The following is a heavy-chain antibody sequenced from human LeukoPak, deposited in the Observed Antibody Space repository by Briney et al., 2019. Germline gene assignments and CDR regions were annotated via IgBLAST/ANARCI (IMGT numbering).Heavy chain of an antibody. CDR3: ARARMTPGFDY. D-gene: IGHD4-17*01. CDR2: IYTSGST. CDR1: GGSISSGSYY. V-gene: IGHV4-61*02. Sequence: PSETLSLTCTVSGGSISSGSYYWSWIRQPAGKGLEWIGRIYTSGSTNYNPSLKSRVTISVDTSKNQFSLKLSSVTAADTAVYYCARARMTPGFDYWGRGTLVTVSS. J-gene: IGHJ4*02.